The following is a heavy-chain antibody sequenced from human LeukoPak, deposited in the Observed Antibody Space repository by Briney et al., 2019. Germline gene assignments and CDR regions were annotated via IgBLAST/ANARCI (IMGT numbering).Heavy chain of an antibody. D-gene: IGHD2-15*01. Sequence: SETLSLTCTVSGGSISSYYWSWIRQPPGRGLEWIGYIHYSGSTTLNPSLKSRVTISLDTSQNQFSLKLSSVTAADTAVYYCARHDRNGGSFNDFDYWGQGTLITVSS. V-gene: IGHV4-59*08. CDR1: GGSISSYY. CDR2: IHYSGST. CDR3: ARHDRNGGSFNDFDY. J-gene: IGHJ4*02.